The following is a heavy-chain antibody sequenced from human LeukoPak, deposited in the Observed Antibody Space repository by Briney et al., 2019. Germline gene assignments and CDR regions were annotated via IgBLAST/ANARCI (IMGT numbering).Heavy chain of an antibody. Sequence: GGSLRLSCAASGFTFSSYAMHWVRQAPGKGLEWVAVISYDGSNKYYADSVKGRFTISRDNSKNTLYLQMNSLRAEDTAVYYCAKHSSFDYWGQGTLVTVSS. CDR2: ISYDGSNK. J-gene: IGHJ4*02. CDR1: GFTFSSYA. D-gene: IGHD6-19*01. V-gene: IGHV3-30*18. CDR3: AKHSSFDY.